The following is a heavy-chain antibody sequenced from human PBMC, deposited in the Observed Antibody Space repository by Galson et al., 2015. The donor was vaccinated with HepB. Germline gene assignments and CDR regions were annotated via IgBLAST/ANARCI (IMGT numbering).Heavy chain of an antibody. CDR1: GGSISSYY. Sequence: LSLTCTVSGGSISSYYRSWIRQPPGKGLEWIGYIYYSGSTNYNPSLKSRVAISVDTSKNQFSLKLSSVTAADTAVYYCARSALTIFGVVTTFFDYWGQGTLVTVSS. CDR2: IYYSGST. CDR3: ARSALTIFGVVTTFFDY. V-gene: IGHV4-59*01. D-gene: IGHD3-3*01. J-gene: IGHJ4*02.